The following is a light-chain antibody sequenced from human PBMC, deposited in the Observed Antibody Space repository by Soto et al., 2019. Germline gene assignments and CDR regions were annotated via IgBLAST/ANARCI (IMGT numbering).Light chain of an antibody. CDR1: SGHSSDI. Sequence: QSVLTQSSSAYASLGSSVTLTCTLSSGHSSDINAWHQQQPGKAPRYLMKLECSGSYNKGTGVPDRFSGSSSGADRYLTISNLPFEDGADYYCETWDSNTHTVFGGGTKLTVL. V-gene: IGLV4-60*02. J-gene: IGLJ3*02. CDR2: LECSGSY. CDR3: ETWDSNTHTV.